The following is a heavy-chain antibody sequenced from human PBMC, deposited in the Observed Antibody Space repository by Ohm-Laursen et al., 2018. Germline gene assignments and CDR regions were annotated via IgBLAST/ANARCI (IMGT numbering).Heavy chain of an antibody. CDR2: LSSGSTYI. CDR3: ARPYDSSGYYGMDV. J-gene: IGHJ6*02. CDR1: GFTFSSYC. D-gene: IGHD3-22*01. V-gene: IGHV3-21*01. Sequence: SLRLSCAASGFTFSSYCMNWVRQAPGKRLEWVSSLSSGSTYIYYADSVRGRFTISRDNAKNSLYLQMNSLRAEDTAVYYCARPYDSSGYYGMDVWGQGTTVTVSS.